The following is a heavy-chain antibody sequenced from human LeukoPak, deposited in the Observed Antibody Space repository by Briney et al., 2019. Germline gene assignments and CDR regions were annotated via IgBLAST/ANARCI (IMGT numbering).Heavy chain of an antibody. CDR3: TKDRYCTTTSCPLDY. CDR2: ITWDGGTT. CDR1: GFTFDDYT. J-gene: IGHJ4*02. V-gene: IGHV3-43*01. Sequence: GGSLRLSCAASGFTFDDYTFHWVRQAPGKGLKWVSLITWDGGTTYYADSVKCRFTISRDNSKNSVYLQMNSLRTEDTALYYCTKDRYCTTTSCPLDYWGQGTLVTVSS. D-gene: IGHD2-2*01.